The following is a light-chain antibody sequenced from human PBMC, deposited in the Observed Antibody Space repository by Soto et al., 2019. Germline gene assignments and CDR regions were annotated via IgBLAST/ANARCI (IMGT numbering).Light chain of an antibody. CDR2: GAS. J-gene: IGKJ4*01. V-gene: IGKV3D-20*02. CDR1: QSVSNNY. CDR3: QQRSKWPT. Sequence: EIVLTQSPGTLSLSPGERATLSCGASQSVSNNYLAWYQQKPGQAPRLLIYGASNRATGIPARFSGSGSGTDFTLTISSLEPEDFAVYYCQQRSKWPTFGGGTKVDIK.